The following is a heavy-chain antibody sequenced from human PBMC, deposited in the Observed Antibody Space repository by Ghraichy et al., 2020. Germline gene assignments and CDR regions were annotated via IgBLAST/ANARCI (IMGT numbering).Heavy chain of an antibody. Sequence: GGEGAGKGVEWGSSISSSSSYIYYADSVKGRFTISRDNAKNSLYLQMNSLRAEDTAVYYCARVLGSSGYYDWGPGTLVTVSS. D-gene: IGHD3-22*01. V-gene: IGHV3-21*01. CDR2: ISSSSSYI. J-gene: IGHJ4*02. CDR3: ARVLGSSGYYD.